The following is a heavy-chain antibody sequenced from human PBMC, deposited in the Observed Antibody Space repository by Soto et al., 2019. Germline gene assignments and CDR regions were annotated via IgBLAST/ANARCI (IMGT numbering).Heavy chain of an antibody. J-gene: IGHJ3*02. V-gene: IGHV4-4*02. Sequence: QVQLQESGPGLVKPSGTLSLTCAVSGGSISSSNWWSWVRQPPGKGLEWIGEIYHSGSTNYNPSLKSRVTISVDKSKNQFSLKLSSVTAADTAVYYCARVQQWLVLGSLGAFDIWGQGTMVTVSS. D-gene: IGHD6-19*01. CDR1: GGSISSSNW. CDR3: ARVQQWLVLGSLGAFDI. CDR2: IYHSGST.